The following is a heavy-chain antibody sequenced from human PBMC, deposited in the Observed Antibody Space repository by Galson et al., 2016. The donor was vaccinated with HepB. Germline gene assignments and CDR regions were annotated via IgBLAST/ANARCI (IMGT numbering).Heavy chain of an antibody. V-gene: IGHV3-53*01. CDR1: GFAFSSYY. Sequence: SLRLSCAVSGFAFSSYYMNWVRQAPGKGLEWVSVIYNSGTSFYADSVKGRFTISRDNAQNSLYLQMNNLRGDDTAVYYCVSGSHGDYWGQGTPVTVSS. D-gene: IGHD1-26*01. CDR2: IYNSGTS. J-gene: IGHJ4*02. CDR3: VSGSHGDY.